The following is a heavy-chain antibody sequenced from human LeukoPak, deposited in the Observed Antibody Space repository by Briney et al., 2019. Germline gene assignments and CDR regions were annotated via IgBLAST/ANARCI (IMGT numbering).Heavy chain of an antibody. CDR3: ARGPLYYYYYMDV. CDR1: GFTFSSYA. J-gene: IGHJ6*03. CDR2: ISSNGGST. Sequence: GGSLRLSCAASGFTFSSYAMHWVRQAPGKGLEYVSAISSNGGSTYYANSVKGRFTISRDNSKNTLYLQVGSLRAEDMAVYYCARGPLYYYYYMDVWGKGTTVTVSS. V-gene: IGHV3-64*01.